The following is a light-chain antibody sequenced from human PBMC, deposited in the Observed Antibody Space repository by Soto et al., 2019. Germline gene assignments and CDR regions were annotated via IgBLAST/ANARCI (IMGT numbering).Light chain of an antibody. V-gene: IGKV3-15*01. CDR3: QHYNNWPPL. CDR1: QNVGTN. J-gene: IGKJ3*01. Sequence: EIVMTQSPATLSLSPGERATLSCRASQNVGTNLAWYQQKPGQGPRFLIYGASTRATGVPARFSGSGSGSDFALTITSLQSEDFAFYYCQHYNNWPPLFGPGTKVDIK. CDR2: GAS.